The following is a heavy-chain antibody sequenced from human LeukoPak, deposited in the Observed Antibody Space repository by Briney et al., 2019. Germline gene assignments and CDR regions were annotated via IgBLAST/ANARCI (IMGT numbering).Heavy chain of an antibody. CDR3: ARDLGIFGVATGAFDI. Sequence: SVKVSCKASGGTFSSYAISWVRQAPGQGLEWMGGIIPIFGTANYAQKFQGRVTITADESTSTAYMELSSLRSEDTAVYYCARDLGIFGVATGAFDIWGQGTMVTISS. V-gene: IGHV1-69*13. CDR2: IIPIFGTA. CDR1: GGTFSSYA. J-gene: IGHJ3*02. D-gene: IGHD3-3*01.